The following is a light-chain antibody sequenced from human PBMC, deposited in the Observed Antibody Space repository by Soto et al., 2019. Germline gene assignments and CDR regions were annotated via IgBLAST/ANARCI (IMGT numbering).Light chain of an antibody. CDR2: EVT. CDR1: SSDVGSYNL. V-gene: IGLV2-23*02. CDR3: CSYAGSSTSLYV. Sequence: QSALTQPASVSGSPGQSITISCTGTSSDVGSYNLVSWYQQHPGKAPKLMIYEVTKRPSGVSNRFSGSKSDNTASLTISGLQAEDEADYYGCSYAGSSTSLYVFGTGTKLTVL. J-gene: IGLJ1*01.